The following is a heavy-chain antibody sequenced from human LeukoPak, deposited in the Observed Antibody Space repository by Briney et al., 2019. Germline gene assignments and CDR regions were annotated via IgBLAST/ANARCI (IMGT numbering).Heavy chain of an antibody. CDR1: GFTFDDYA. Sequence: GGSLRLSCAASGFTFDDYAMHWVRQAPGKGLEWVSGISGNSGSIGYADSVKGRFTISRDNAKNSLYLQMNSLRAEDTALYYCAKDIHGCSSTSCYLGSAFDIWGQGTMVTVSS. CDR2: ISGNSGSI. D-gene: IGHD2-2*01. V-gene: IGHV3-9*01. J-gene: IGHJ3*02. CDR3: AKDIHGCSSTSCYLGSAFDI.